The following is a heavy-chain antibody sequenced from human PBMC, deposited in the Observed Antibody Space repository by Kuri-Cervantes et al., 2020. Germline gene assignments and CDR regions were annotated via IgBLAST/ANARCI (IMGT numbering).Heavy chain of an antibody. Sequence: GESLKISCAASGFTFSSYAMSWVRQAPGKGLEWVSVIYSGGSTYYADSVKGRFTISRDNPKNTLYLQMNSLRAEDTAVYYCARAGDWDAFDIWGQGTMVTVSS. CDR3: ARAGDWDAFDI. CDR1: GFTFSSYA. D-gene: IGHD2-21*02. V-gene: IGHV3-53*01. CDR2: IYSGGST. J-gene: IGHJ3*02.